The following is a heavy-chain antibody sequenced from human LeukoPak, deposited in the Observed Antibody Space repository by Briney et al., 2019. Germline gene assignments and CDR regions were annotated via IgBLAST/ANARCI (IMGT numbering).Heavy chain of an antibody. J-gene: IGHJ4*02. Sequence: GRSLRLSCAASGFTFSSYAMHWVRQAPGKGLEWVAVISYDGSNKYYADSVKGRFTISRDNSKNTLYLQMNSLRAEDTAVYYCARGGDRKQQLVLTKRPGDYWGQGTLVTVSS. V-gene: IGHV3-30-3*01. D-gene: IGHD6-13*01. CDR3: ARGGDRKQQLVLTKRPGDY. CDR2: ISYDGSNK. CDR1: GFTFSSYA.